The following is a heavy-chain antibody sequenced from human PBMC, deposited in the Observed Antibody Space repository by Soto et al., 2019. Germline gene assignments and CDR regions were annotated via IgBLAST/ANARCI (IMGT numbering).Heavy chain of an antibody. J-gene: IGHJ3*02. CDR2: IWYDGSNK. Sequence: QVQLVESGGGVVQPGRSLRLSCAASGFTFSSYGMHWVRQAPGKGLEWVAVIWYDGSNKYYADSVKGRFTISRDNSKNTLYLQMNSLRAEDTAVYYCARGSPGLAAAGDAFDIWGQGTMVTVSS. V-gene: IGHV3-33*01. CDR1: GFTFSSYG. D-gene: IGHD6-13*01. CDR3: ARGSPGLAAAGDAFDI.